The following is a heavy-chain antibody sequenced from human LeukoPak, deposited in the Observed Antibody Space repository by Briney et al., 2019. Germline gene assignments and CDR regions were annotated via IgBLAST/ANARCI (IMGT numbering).Heavy chain of an antibody. CDR1: GGSISTHY. CDR2: VLYSEST. D-gene: IGHD3-10*01. Sequence: PSETLSLTCTVSGGSISTHYWTWVRQPPGKGLEWIGYVLYSESTGYNPSLKSRVTISIDTSKNQFSLSLSSVSAADTAVYYCARDVSRGVDSWGQGTLVTVSS. CDR3: ARDVSRGVDS. J-gene: IGHJ5*01. V-gene: IGHV4-59*11.